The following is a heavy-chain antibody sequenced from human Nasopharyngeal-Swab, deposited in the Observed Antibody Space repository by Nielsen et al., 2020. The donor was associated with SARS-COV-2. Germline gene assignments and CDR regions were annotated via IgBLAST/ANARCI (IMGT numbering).Heavy chain of an antibody. CDR3: ASPTIFGVIALDY. D-gene: IGHD3-3*01. J-gene: IGHJ4*02. Sequence: GSLKISCAASGFTFSSYGMHWVRQAPGKGLEWVAVISYDGRNKYYADSVKGRFTISRDNSKNTLYLQMNSLRAEDTAVYYCASPTIFGVIALDYWGQGTLVTVPS. V-gene: IGHV3-30*03. CDR2: ISYDGRNK. CDR1: GFTFSSYG.